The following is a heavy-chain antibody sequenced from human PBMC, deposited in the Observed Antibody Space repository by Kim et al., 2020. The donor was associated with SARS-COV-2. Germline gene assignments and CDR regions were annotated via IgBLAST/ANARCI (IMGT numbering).Heavy chain of an antibody. Sequence: YIHYADSVKGRFTISRDNAKNSLNLQMNSLRAEDTAVYYCATLGGASDYWGQGTLVTVSS. V-gene: IGHV3-21*01. D-gene: IGHD1-26*01. CDR2: YI. J-gene: IGHJ4*02. CDR3: ATLGGASDY.